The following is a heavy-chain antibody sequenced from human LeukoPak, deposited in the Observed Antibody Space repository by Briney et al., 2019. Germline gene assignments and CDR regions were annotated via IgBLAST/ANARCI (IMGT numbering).Heavy chain of an antibody. Sequence: PGGSLRLSCAASGFTFSSYWMSWVRQAPGKGLEWVSAISGSGGSTYYADSVKGRFTISRDNSKNTLYLQMNSLRAEDTAVYYCARARLGELSSHDYWGQGTLVTVSS. J-gene: IGHJ4*02. V-gene: IGHV3-23*01. CDR2: ISGSGGST. CDR3: ARARLGELSSHDY. D-gene: IGHD3-16*02. CDR1: GFTFSSYW.